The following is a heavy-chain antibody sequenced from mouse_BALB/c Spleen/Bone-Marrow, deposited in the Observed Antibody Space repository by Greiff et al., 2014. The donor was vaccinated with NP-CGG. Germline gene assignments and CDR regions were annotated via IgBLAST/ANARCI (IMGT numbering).Heavy chain of an antibody. CDR1: GFSFSNYG. V-gene: IGHV5-9-2*01. D-gene: IGHD2-4*01. Sequence: EVKLVESGGGLVKSGGSLKLSCAASGFSFSNYGMSWVRQTPEKGLEWVATISGDGRYTFYSDSVRGRFTISRDNAKYNLYLQLSSLRSADTALYYCARHAYYDQTEVSFVYWGQGTLVTVSA. CDR2: ISGDGRYT. CDR3: ARHAYYDQTEVSFVY. J-gene: IGHJ3*01.